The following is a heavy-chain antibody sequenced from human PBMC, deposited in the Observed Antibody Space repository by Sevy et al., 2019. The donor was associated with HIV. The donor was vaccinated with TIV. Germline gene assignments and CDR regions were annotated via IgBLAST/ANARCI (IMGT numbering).Heavy chain of an antibody. D-gene: IGHD6-19*01. V-gene: IGHV3-15*01. Sequence: GGSLRLSCAASGFTFSNAWMSWVRQAPGKGLEWVGRIKSKTDGGTTDTAAPVKGRFTISRDDSKNTLYLQMNSLKTEDTAVYYCTTVGWLESDYYYYGMDVWGQGTTVTVSS. CDR2: IKSKTDGGTT. CDR3: TTVGWLESDYYYYGMDV. CDR1: GFTFSNAW. J-gene: IGHJ6*02.